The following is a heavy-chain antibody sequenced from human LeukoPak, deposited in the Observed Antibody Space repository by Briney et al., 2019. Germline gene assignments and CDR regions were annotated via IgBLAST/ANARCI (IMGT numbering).Heavy chain of an antibody. V-gene: IGHV3-23*01. CDR1: GFTFSTYA. Sequence: GGSLRLSCGASGFTFSTYAMNWVRQAPGRGLEWVSVIRGSGGSSYYSDSVKGRFTISRDNSNNTLCLQMSGLRAEDTAIYYCAITRGGDYIYDAFDIRGQGTMVTVSS. CDR3: AITRGGDYIYDAFDI. J-gene: IGHJ3*02. D-gene: IGHD3-10*01. CDR2: IRGSGGSS.